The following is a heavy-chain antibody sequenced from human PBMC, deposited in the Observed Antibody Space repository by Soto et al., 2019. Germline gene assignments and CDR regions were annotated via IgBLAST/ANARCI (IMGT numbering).Heavy chain of an antibody. V-gene: IGHV4-30-4*01. CDR1: GGSISSADYY. J-gene: IGHJ4*01. D-gene: IGHD3-10*01. CDR3: ASIWFGDFDY. CDR2: FHSSGAT. Sequence: QVQLQESGPGLVKPSQTLSLTCTVSGGSISSADYYWSWIRQPPGKGLEWIGYFHSSGATYKDPSLKSQVTISVDTFKNPVSPKLESVTAADTAVDYRASIWFGDFDYWGHGTLVTVSS.